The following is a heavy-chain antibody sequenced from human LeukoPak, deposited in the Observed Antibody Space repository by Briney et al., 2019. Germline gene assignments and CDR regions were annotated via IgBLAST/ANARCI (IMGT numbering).Heavy chain of an antibody. J-gene: IGHJ4*02. CDR2: IKPDGSEK. D-gene: IGHD7-27*01. CDR3: ARHINWGFDY. CDR1: GFTFSNFW. Sequence: PGGSLRLSCAPSGFTFSNFWMSWVRQAPGKGLEWVANIKPDGSEKYYADSVKGRFTISRDNAKNSLYLQMNSPRAEDTAVYYCARHINWGFDYWGQGTPVTVSS. V-gene: IGHV3-7*01.